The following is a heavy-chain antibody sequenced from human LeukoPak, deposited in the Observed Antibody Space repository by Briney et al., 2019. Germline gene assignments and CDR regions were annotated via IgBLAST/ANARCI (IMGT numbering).Heavy chain of an antibody. CDR2: IWYDGSNK. CDR1: GFTFSSYG. Sequence: PGGSLRLSCAASGFTFSSYGMHWVRQAPGKGLEWVAVIWYDGSNKYYADSVKGRFTISRDNSKNTLYLQMNSLRAEETAVYYCARDAYGGNPPFAYWGQGTLVTVSS. V-gene: IGHV3-33*01. CDR3: ARDAYGGNPPFAY. J-gene: IGHJ4*02. D-gene: IGHD4-17*01.